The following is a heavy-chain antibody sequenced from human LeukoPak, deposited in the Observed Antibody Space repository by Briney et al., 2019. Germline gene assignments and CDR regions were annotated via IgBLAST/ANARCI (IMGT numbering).Heavy chain of an antibody. CDR3: ARAPPGDAFDI. CDR1: GYTFTSYG. V-gene: IGHV1-8*02. Sequence: EASVKVSCKASGYTFTSYGINWVRQATGQGVEWMGWMNPNSGNTGYAQKFQGRVTMTRNTSISTAYMELSSLRSEDTAVYYCARAPPGDAFDIWGQGTMVTVSS. J-gene: IGHJ3*02. CDR2: MNPNSGNT.